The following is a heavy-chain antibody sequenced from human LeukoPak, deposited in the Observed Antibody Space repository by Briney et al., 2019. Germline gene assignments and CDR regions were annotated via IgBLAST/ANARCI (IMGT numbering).Heavy chain of an antibody. CDR2: IYSGGST. J-gene: IGHJ4*02. Sequence: GGSLRLSCAASGFTVSSNYMSWVRQAPGKGLEWVSVIYSGGSTYYADSVKGRFTISRDNSKNTLYLQMNSLRAEDTAVYYCAKSLTVPAATDPDYWGQGTLVTVSS. D-gene: IGHD2-2*01. V-gene: IGHV3-53*01. CDR3: AKSLTVPAATDPDY. CDR1: GFTVSSNY.